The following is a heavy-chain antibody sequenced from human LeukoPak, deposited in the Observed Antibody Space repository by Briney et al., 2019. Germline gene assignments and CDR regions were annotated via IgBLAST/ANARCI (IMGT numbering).Heavy chain of an antibody. CDR2: ISAYNGNT. V-gene: IGHV1-18*04. D-gene: IGHD2-21*02. CDR1: GYTFTTYG. J-gene: IGHJ4*02. CDR3: ARDLDIMTAHHSGY. Sequence: ASVKVSCKASGYTFTTYGITWVRQAPGQGLAWMGWISAYNGNTHYAENLQGRLTMTTDTSTSTAYMELRSLRSDDTAVYYCARDLDIMTAHHSGYWGQGTLVTVSS.